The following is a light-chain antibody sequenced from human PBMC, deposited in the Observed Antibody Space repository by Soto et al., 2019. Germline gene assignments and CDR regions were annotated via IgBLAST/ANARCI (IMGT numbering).Light chain of an antibody. V-gene: IGLV2-23*01. CDR1: SSDVWSYNL. Sequence: QSVLTQPASVSGSPGQSITISCTGTSSDVWSYNLVSWYQQHPGKAPKLMIYEGSKRPSGVSNRFSGSKSGNTASLTISGLQAEDEADYYCCSYAGSSTWVFGGGTKFTVL. CDR3: CSYAGSSTWV. CDR2: EGS. J-gene: IGLJ3*02.